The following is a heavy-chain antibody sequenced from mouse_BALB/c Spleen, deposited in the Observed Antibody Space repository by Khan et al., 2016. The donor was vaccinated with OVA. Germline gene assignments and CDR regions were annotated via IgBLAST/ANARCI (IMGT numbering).Heavy chain of an antibody. CDR2: IYPGGGNT. V-gene: IGHV1-77*01. CDR1: GYTFTDYY. CDR3: AREWAAWFPY. J-gene: IGHJ3*01. Sequence: QVQLKQSGAELVRPGTSVNLSCKASGYTFTDYYMYWVRQRPGQGLELIGEIYPGGGNTYYNENFKGKFTMTADKSSSTAYLQLSSLTSEDSAVYFCAREWAAWFPYWGQGTLVTVSA.